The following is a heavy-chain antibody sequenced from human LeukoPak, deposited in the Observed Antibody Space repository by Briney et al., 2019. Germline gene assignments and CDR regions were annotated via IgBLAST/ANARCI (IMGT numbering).Heavy chain of an antibody. CDR1: VFIFHYYG. V-gene: IGHV3-21*01. J-gene: IGHJ5*02. CDR2: ISCSGVNT. CDR3: ARGREPYTNTDWFDP. Sequence: GGSLRLSCAASVFIFHYYGMNWVRQAPAKGLEWVSSISCSGVNTYYAEAVKGRFTITTDNSENSLYLQMGSLRADDTGLYYCARGREPYTNTDWFDPWGQGTLVTVSS. D-gene: IGHD2-2*02.